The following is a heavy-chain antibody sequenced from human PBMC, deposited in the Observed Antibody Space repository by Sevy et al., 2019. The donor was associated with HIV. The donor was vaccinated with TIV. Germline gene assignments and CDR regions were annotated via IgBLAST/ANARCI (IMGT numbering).Heavy chain of an antibody. CDR2: IYTSGST. D-gene: IGHD6-19*01. CDR1: GGSISSYY. V-gene: IGHV4-4*07. Sequence: SETLSLTCTVSGGSISSYYWSWIRQPAGKGLEWIGRIYTSGSTNYNPPLKSRVTMSVDTSKNQFSLKLSSVTAADTAVYYCAREEQWLVRIHGGDYYFDYWGQGTLVTVSS. J-gene: IGHJ4*02. CDR3: AREEQWLVRIHGGDYYFDY.